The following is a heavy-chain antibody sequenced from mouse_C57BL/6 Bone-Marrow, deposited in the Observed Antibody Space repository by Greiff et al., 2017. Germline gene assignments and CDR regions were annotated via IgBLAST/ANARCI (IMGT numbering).Heavy chain of an antibody. V-gene: IGHV5-16*01. Sequence: EVMLVESEGGLVQPGSSMKLSCTASGFTFSDYYMAWVRQVPEKGLEWVANINYDGSSTYYLDSLKSRFIISRDNAKNILYLQMSSLKSEDTATYDCARYGSSYRGYWYFDVWGTGTTVTVSS. J-gene: IGHJ1*03. CDR1: GFTFSDYY. CDR3: ARYGSSYRGYWYFDV. CDR2: INYDGSST. D-gene: IGHD1-1*01.